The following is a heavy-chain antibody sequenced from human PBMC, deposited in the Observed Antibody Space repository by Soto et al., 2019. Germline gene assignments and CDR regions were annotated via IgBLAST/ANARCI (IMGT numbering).Heavy chain of an antibody. CDR1: GGSISSYY. V-gene: IGHV4-59*01. D-gene: IGHD5-12*01. Sequence: SETLSLTCTVSGGSISSYYWSWIRQPPGKGLEWIGYIYYSGSTNYNPSLKSRVTISVDTSKNQFSLKLSSVTAADTAVYYCARDSEMATSVRGPGTLVTVFS. CDR2: IYYSGST. J-gene: IGHJ4*02. CDR3: ARDSEMATSV.